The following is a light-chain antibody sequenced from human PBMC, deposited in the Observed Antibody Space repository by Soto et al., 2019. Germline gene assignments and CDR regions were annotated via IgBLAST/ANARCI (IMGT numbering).Light chain of an antibody. CDR3: QQRSNWPLT. J-gene: IGKJ5*01. V-gene: IGKV3-11*01. CDR1: QTISSY. CDR2: DTS. Sequence: EIVLTHSPATLSLSPLEIGTLSFRASQTISSYLAWYQQKPGQAPRLLIYDTSNRATGIPPRFSGSGSGTDFTLTISSLEPEDFAVYYCQQRSNWPLTFGQGTRLEIK.